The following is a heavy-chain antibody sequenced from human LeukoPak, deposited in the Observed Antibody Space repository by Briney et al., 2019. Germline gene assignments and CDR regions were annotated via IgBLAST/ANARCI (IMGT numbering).Heavy chain of an antibody. V-gene: IGHV1-3*01. D-gene: IGHD3-22*01. CDR1: GYTFTSYA. Sequence: GASVKVSCKASGYTFTSYAMNWVRQAPGQGLEWMGWINAGNGNTKYSQKFQGRVTITRDTSASTAYMELSSLRSEDTAVYYCARAKKFVAHDSSGYYARDYYYGMDVWGQGTTVTVSS. CDR3: ARAKKFVAHDSSGYYARDYYYGMDV. CDR2: INAGNGNT. J-gene: IGHJ6*02.